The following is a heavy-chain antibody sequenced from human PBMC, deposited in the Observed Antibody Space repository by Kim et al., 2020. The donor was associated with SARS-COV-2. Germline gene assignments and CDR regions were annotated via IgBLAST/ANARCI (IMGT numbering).Heavy chain of an antibody. CDR1: GYSFSDHH. CDR3: ARVNGGAWGYMDV. J-gene: IGHJ6*03. Sequence: ASVKVSCKASGYSFSDHHISWVRQAPGQGLEWMGWINLSSGGTSHAQEFQGRVTMTRDTSINTAYMEMSSLRSDDTAIYYCARVNGGAWGYMDVWGKGTT. CDR2: INLSSGGT. V-gene: IGHV1-2*02. D-gene: IGHD2-21*02.